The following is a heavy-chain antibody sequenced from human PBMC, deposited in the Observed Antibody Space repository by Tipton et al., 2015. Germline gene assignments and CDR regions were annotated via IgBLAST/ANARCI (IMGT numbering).Heavy chain of an antibody. CDR3: ARVWGPTYCYHRGIPGYFDY. J-gene: IGHJ4*02. Sequence: SLRLSCAASGFTFSSYGMHWVRQAPGEGLEWVALIWYDGSNKHYADSVKGRFTISRDNSKNTLDLQMNSLRAEDTAVYYCARVWGPTYCYHRGIPGYFDYWGQGTLVTVSS. CDR1: GFTFSSYG. V-gene: IGHV3-33*01. CDR2: IWYDGSNK. D-gene: IGHD3-22*01.